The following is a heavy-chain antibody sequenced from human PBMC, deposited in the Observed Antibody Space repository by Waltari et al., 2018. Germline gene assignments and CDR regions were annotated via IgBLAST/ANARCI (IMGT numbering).Heavy chain of an antibody. V-gene: IGHV3-53*01. CDR1: GLIVSSNF. J-gene: IGHJ2*01. CDR2: MYRGSST. D-gene: IGHD3-10*01. CDR3: ARAPMPLWFGNWYFDL. Sequence: EVQLVESGGGLIQPGGSLRLSCAASGLIVSSNFMSWVRQAPGKGLEWVAFMYRGSSTYYADSVKGRFTISRDNSKNTLYLQMNSLRAEDTTVYYCARAPMPLWFGNWYFDLWGRGALVTVSS.